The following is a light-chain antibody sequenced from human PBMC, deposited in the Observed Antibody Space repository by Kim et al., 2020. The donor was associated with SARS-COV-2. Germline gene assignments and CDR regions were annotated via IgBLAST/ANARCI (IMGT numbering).Light chain of an antibody. CDR3: QAWDSSTAV. V-gene: IGLV3-1*01. CDR2: QDS. Sequence: VTPAQTASITCVGVKLGDKYSCWYQQKPGQSPVLVIYQDSTRPSGIPERFSGSNSGNTATLTISGTQAMDEADYYCQAWDSSTAVFGTGTKVTVL. CDR1: KLGDKY. J-gene: IGLJ1*01.